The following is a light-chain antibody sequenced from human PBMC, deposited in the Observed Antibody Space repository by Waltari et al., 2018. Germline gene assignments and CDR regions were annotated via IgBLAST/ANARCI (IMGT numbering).Light chain of an antibody. V-gene: IGLV2-11*01. CDR1: SSDVGGYTY. Sequence: QSALTQPRSVSGSPGQSVTISCTGTSSDVGGYTYVSWYQQHPGKAPKLMIYDVNKRPSGVPDRFSGSKSGNTASLTISGLQAEDEADYYGCSYAGSYVVFGGGTKLTVL. CDR2: DVN. J-gene: IGLJ2*01. CDR3: CSYAGSYVV.